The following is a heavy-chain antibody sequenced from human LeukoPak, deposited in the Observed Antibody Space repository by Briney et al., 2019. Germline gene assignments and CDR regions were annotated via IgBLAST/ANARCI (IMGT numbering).Heavy chain of an antibody. CDR3: ARALYGVRYFDY. D-gene: IGHD4-17*01. CDR2: INPNSGGT. CDR1: VYTFTGYY. Sequence: ASVTVSYKASVYTFTGYYMHWVRQAPGQGLEWMGWINPNSGGTNYAQKFQGRVTMTRDTSISTAYMELSRLRSDDTAVYYCARALYGVRYFDYWGQGTLVTVSS. J-gene: IGHJ4*02. V-gene: IGHV1-2*02.